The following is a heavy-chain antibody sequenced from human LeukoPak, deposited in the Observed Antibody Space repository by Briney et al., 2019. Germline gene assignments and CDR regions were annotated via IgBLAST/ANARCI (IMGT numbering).Heavy chain of an antibody. CDR2: IKQDGSEK. CDR1: GFTFSSYW. J-gene: IGHJ6*03. Sequence: PGGSLRLSCAASGFTFSSYWMSWVRQAPGKGLERVANIKQDGSEKYYVDSVKGRFTVSRDNAKNSLYLQMNSLRAEDTAVYYCAKDHYYGSGSYYNDNYMDVWGKGTTVTISS. D-gene: IGHD3-10*01. CDR3: AKDHYYGSGSYYNDNYMDV. V-gene: IGHV3-7*01.